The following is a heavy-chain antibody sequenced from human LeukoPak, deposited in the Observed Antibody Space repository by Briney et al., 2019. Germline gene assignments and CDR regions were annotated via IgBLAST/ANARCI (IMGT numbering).Heavy chain of an antibody. CDR1: GFTLSAYW. J-gene: IGHJ4*02. Sequence: GGSLRLSCAASGFTLSAYWMHWVRQAPGKGLMWVSRIEGDGNRITYADSVKGRFTISRDNAKNLLYLQMNSLRAEDTAVYYCAREKLDTRGYVDYWGQGTLVTVSS. V-gene: IGHV3-74*01. CDR3: AREKLDTRGYVDY. CDR2: IEGDGNRI. D-gene: IGHD3-22*01.